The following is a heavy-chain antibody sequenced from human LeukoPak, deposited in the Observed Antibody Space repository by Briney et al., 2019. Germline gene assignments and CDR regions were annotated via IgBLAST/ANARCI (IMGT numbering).Heavy chain of an antibody. J-gene: IGHJ4*02. CDR3: ARGENISSGWYTGDY. CDR2: ISYDGSNK. D-gene: IGHD6-19*01. V-gene: IGHV3-30-3*01. CDR1: GFTFSSYA. Sequence: PGGSLRLSCAASGFTFSSYAMHWVRQAPGKGLEWVAVISYDGSNKYYADSVKGRFTISRDNSKNTLYLQMNSLRAEDTAVCYCARGENISSGWYTGDYWGQGTLVTVSS.